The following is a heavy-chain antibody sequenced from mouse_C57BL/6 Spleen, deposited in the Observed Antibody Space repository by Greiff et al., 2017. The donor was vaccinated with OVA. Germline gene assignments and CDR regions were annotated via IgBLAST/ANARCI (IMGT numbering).Heavy chain of an antibody. CDR3: ATRTYYGYDYFGY. CDR2: IYPGDGDT. Sequence: QVQLKESGAELVKPGASVKISCKASGYAFSSYWMNWVKQRPGKGLEWIGQIYPGDGDTNYNGKFKGKATLTADKSSSTAYMQLSSLTSEDSAVYFCATRTYYGYDYFGYWGQGATLTVSS. V-gene: IGHV1-80*01. D-gene: IGHD2-2*01. J-gene: IGHJ2*01. CDR1: GYAFSSYW.